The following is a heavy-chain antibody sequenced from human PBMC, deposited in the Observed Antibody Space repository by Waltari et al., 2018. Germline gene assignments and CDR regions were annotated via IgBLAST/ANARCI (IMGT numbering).Heavy chain of an antibody. Sequence: SSYAMSWVRQAPGKGLEWVSAISGSGGSTYYADSVKGRFTISRDNSKNTLYLQMNSLRAEDTAVYYCAKSMVRGYGGAFDIWGQGTMVTVSS. CDR1: SSYA. D-gene: IGHD3-10*01. V-gene: IGHV3-23*01. J-gene: IGHJ3*02. CDR2: ISGSGGST. CDR3: AKSMVRGYGGAFDI.